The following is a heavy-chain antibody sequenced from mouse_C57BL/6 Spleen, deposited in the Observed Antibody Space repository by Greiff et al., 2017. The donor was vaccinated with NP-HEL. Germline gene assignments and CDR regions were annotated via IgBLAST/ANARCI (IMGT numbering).Heavy chain of an antibody. CDR3: ARYDYDSDD. D-gene: IGHD2-4*01. CDR1: GYSITSGYY. J-gene: IGHJ2*01. CDR2: ISYDGSN. Sequence: VQLQESGPGLVKPSQSLSLTCSVTGYSITSGYYWNWIRQFPGNKLEWMGYISYDGSNNYNPSLKNRISITRDTSKNQFVLKLNSVTTEDTATYYCARYDYDSDDWGQGTTLTVSS. V-gene: IGHV3-6*01.